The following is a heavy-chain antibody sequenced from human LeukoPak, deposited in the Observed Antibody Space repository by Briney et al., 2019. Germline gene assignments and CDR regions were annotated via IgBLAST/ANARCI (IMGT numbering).Heavy chain of an antibody. CDR3: ARLHDYAYYMDV. CDR1: GFTFSSYW. CDR2: IKQDGSEK. V-gene: IGHV3-7*01. D-gene: IGHD4-17*01. J-gene: IGHJ6*03. Sequence: TGGSLRLSCAAPGFTFSSYWMSWVRQAPGKGLEWVANIKQDGSEKYYVDSVKGRFTISRDNAKNSLYLQMNSLRAEDTAVYYCARLHDYAYYMDVWGKGTTVTVSS.